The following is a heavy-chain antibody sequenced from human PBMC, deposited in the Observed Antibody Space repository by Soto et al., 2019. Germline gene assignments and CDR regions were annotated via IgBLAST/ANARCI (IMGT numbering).Heavy chain of an antibody. V-gene: IGHV4-59*08. J-gene: IGHJ4*02. CDR3: ARHSPDFDWLSQFDY. Sequence: PSETLSLTCTVSGDSISSSYWSWIRQTPGKGLEWIGYIFYFGSTNYNPSLKSRVTLSIDTSKNQLSLKLSSVTAADTAVYYCARHSPDFDWLSQFDYWGQGTLVTVSS. CDR2: IFYFGST. CDR1: GDSISSSY. D-gene: IGHD3-9*01.